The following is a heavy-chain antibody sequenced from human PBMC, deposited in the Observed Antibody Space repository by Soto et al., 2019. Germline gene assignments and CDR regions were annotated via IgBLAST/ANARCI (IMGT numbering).Heavy chain of an antibody. J-gene: IGHJ4*01. Sequence: QVQLQESGPGLVNPSQTLSLTCTVSGGSISSGDYYWSWNRQPPGNGLEWIGYIYYSGSTYYNPYLKSRVTIAVATTKSLFTLKHSSVTAADTDMYYCAGDDSGGSYYAERSPLVDDGGHGALVSVS. V-gene: IGHV4-30-4*01. D-gene: IGHD2-15*01. CDR1: GGSISSGDYY. CDR3: AGDDSGGSYYAERSPLVDD. CDR2: IYYSGST.